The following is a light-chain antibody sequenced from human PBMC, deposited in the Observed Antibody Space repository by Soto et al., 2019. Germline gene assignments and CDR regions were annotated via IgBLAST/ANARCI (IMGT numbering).Light chain of an antibody. V-gene: IGKV3-11*01. Sequence: EIVLTQSPATLSLSPGERATLSCRASQNVGSCLAWYQQKPGQAPRLLIYDASNRDTGIPARFSGSGSGTDFTLNITSLEPEDFAVYYCQQRGNWPLTFGGGTKLEIK. J-gene: IGKJ4*01. CDR2: DAS. CDR3: QQRGNWPLT. CDR1: QNVGSC.